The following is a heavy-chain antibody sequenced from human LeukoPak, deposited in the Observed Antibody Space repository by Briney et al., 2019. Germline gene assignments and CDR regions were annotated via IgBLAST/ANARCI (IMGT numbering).Heavy chain of an antibody. CDR2: ISAYNGNT. J-gene: IGHJ4*02. V-gene: IGHV1-18*04. Sequence: GASVKVSCKASGYTFTSYYMHWVRQAPGQGLEWMGWISAYNGNTNYAQKLQGRVTMTTDTSTSTAYMELRSLRSDDTAVYYCARGLGVQWELPPHDYWGQGTLVTVSS. CDR1: GYTFTSYY. D-gene: IGHD1-26*01. CDR3: ARGLGVQWELPPHDY.